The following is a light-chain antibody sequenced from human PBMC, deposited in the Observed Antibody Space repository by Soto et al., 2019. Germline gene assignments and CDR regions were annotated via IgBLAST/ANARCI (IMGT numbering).Light chain of an antibody. Sequence: QSVMTQPPSVSAAPGQKVTISCSGTSSNIGGNSVSWYQQPPGTAPKLLIYDDNKRPSGIPDRFSGSKSGTSATLGITGFQTGDEGDYYCGSWDSSLSAYVFGTGTKLTVL. V-gene: IGLV1-51*01. CDR2: DDN. J-gene: IGLJ1*01. CDR3: GSWDSSLSAYV. CDR1: SSNIGGNS.